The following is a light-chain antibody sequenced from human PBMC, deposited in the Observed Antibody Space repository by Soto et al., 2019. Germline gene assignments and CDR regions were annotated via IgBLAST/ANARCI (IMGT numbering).Light chain of an antibody. CDR3: QQTYNTPLT. CDR2: ATS. V-gene: IGKV1-39*01. CDR1: QNVASY. J-gene: IGKJ4*01. Sequence: DIQMTQSPSSLSASVGDKVTITRRASQNVASYLNWYQQKVGTAPKVLIYATSTLKTGVPSRFSGSGSGTEFILTITSLQPEDFATYYCQQTYNTPLTFGGGTKVEMK.